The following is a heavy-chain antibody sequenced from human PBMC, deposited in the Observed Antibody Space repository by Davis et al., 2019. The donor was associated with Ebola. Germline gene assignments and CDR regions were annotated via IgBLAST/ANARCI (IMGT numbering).Heavy chain of an antibody. Sequence: GESLKISCAASGFTFSGYAMHWVRQAPGKGLEWVAVISYDGSNKYYADSVKGRFTISRDNSKNTLYLQMNSLRAEDTAVYYCAKGYCSGGNCFEYFQHWGQGTLVTVSS. CDR2: ISYDGSNK. V-gene: IGHV3-30-3*01. D-gene: IGHD2-15*01. J-gene: IGHJ1*01. CDR3: AKGYCSGGNCFEYFQH. CDR1: GFTFSGYA.